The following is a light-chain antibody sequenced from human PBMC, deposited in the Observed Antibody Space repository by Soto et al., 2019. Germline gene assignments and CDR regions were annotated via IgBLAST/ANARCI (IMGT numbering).Light chain of an antibody. CDR3: CSYVGTLILR. V-gene: IGLV2-11*01. Sequence: QSALTQPRSVSGSPGQSVTISCTGSTIDVGGYNYVSWYQQHPGKAPKLMIYDVNKRPSGVPDRFSGSKSGNTASLTISGLQAEDEADYYCCSYVGTLILRFGRGTKVTVL. CDR1: TIDVGGYNY. J-gene: IGLJ2*01. CDR2: DVN.